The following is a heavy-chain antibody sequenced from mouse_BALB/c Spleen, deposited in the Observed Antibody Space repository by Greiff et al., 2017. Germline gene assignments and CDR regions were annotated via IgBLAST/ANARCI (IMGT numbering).Heavy chain of an antibody. D-gene: IGHD1-2*01. J-gene: IGHJ3*01. CDR1: GYAFSSYW. CDR2: IYPGDGDT. CDR3: ASHPYYGSIAY. Sequence: QVQLQQSGAELVRPGSSVKISCKASGYAFSSYWMNWVKQRPGQGLEWIGQIYPGDGDTNYNGKFKGKATLTADKSSSTAYMQLSSLTSEDSAVYCCASHPYYGSIAYWGQGTLVTVSA. V-gene: IGHV1-80*01.